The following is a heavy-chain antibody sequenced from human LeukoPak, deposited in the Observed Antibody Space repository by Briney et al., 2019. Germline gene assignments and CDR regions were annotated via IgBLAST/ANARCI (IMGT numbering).Heavy chain of an antibody. Sequence: SQTLSLTCTVSGGSISSGGYYWSWIRQHPGKGLEWIGYIYYSGSTYYNPSLKSRVTISVDTSKNQFSLKLSSVTAADTAVYYCAREGVAAAGTLSWFDPWGQGTLVTVSS. J-gene: IGHJ5*02. CDR2: IYYSGST. CDR1: GGSISSGGYY. V-gene: IGHV4-31*03. CDR3: AREGVAAAGTLSWFDP. D-gene: IGHD6-13*01.